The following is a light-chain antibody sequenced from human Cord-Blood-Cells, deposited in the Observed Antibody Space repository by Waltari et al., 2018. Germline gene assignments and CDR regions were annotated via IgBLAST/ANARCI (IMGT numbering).Light chain of an antibody. V-gene: IGKV1-39*01. J-gene: IGKJ2*01. CDR1: QSISSY. CDR3: QQSYSTPYT. CDR2: DAS. Sequence: QLTQSPSSLSASVGDRVTITCRASQSISSYLNWYQQKPGKAPKLLIYDASSLQSGVPSRFSGSGSGTDFTLTISSLQPEDFATYYCQQSYSTPYTFGQGTKLEIK.